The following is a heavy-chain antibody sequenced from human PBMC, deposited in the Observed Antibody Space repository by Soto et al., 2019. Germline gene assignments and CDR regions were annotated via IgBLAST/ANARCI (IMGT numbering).Heavy chain of an antibody. D-gene: IGHD6-13*01. CDR3: ARQRVASAGGGMDV. CDR2: IDHSDSSP. CDR1: GYSFSSYW. Sequence: LQISPKGSGYSFSSYWISWVRQMPGKGLEWIGRIDHSDSSPNYSPSFQGHVTISDDKSISTAYLQWSLLKASDTAMYYCARQRVASAGGGMDVWGQGNTVTVSS. J-gene: IGHJ6*02. V-gene: IGHV5-10-1*01.